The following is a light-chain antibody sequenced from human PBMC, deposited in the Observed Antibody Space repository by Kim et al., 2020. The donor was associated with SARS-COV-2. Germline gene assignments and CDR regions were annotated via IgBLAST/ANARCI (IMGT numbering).Light chain of an antibody. CDR1: QSITNY. V-gene: IGKV1-39*01. J-gene: IGKJ2*03. CDR2: GAS. Sequence: DIQMTQSPSLLSASVGDRVTISCRASQSITNYLSWYHQKPGKAPKLLIYGASTLQSGVPSKFSGSGSGTDFTLTISRLQPEDFATYLRPPSYNSPYRFGPGT. CDR3: PPSYNSPYR.